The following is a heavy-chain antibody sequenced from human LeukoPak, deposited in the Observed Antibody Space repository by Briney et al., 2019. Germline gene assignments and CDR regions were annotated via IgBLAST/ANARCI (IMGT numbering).Heavy chain of an antibody. CDR2: IIPIFGTA. Sequence: GASVKVSCKASGGTFSSYAISWVRQAPGQGLEWMGGIIPIFGTANYAQKFQGRVTITADESTSTAYMELSSLRSEDTAVYYCAGGGLVRGSDYYYYYGMDVWGQGTTVTVSS. V-gene: IGHV1-69*13. D-gene: IGHD3-10*01. CDR3: AGGGLVRGSDYYYYYGMDV. CDR1: GGTFSSYA. J-gene: IGHJ6*02.